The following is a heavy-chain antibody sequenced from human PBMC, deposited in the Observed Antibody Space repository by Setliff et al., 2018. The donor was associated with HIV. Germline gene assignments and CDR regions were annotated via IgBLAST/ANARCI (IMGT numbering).Heavy chain of an antibody. D-gene: IGHD4-17*01. Sequence: GGSLRLSCAASGFTFSDYYMSWLRQAPGKGLEWVSYISRDGNTIYYADSVKGRLTISRDNAKNSLYLQLNSLRPEDTAVYYCARDKDEDYGSTSFDYWGQGILVTVSS. CDR3: ARDKDEDYGSTSFDY. CDR2: ISRDGNTI. J-gene: IGHJ4*02. CDR1: GFTFSDYY. V-gene: IGHV3-11*01.